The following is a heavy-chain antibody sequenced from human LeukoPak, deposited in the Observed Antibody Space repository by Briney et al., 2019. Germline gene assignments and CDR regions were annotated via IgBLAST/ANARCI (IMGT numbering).Heavy chain of an antibody. CDR3: ARDLYYYGSGSYYPYVDY. V-gene: IGHV1-2*02. J-gene: IGHJ4*02. CDR1: GYTFTGCY. CDR2: INPNSGGT. Sequence: GASVKVSCKASGYTFTGCYMHWVRQAPGQGLEWMGWINPNSGGTNYAQKFQGRVTMTRDTSISTAYMELSRLRSDDTAVYYCARDLYYYGSGSYYPYVDYWGQGTLVTVSS. D-gene: IGHD3-10*01.